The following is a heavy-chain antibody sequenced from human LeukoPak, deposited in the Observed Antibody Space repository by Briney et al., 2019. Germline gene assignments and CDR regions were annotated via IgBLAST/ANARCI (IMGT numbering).Heavy chain of an antibody. V-gene: IGHV3-7*01. Sequence: GGSLRLSCAASGFTFSSYWMNWVRQAPGKELEWVAKIKQDGSEKYYVDSVKGRFTISRDNAKNSLYLQMNSLRAEDTAVYYCARVSSDYYDFWSGYYGGGAFGIWGQGTMVTVSS. CDR2: IKQDGSEK. CDR3: ARVSSDYYDFWSGYYGGGAFGI. D-gene: IGHD3-3*01. J-gene: IGHJ3*02. CDR1: GFTFSSYW.